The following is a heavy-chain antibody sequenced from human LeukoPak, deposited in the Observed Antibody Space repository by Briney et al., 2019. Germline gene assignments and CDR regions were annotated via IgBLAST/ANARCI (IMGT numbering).Heavy chain of an antibody. J-gene: IGHJ4*02. CDR3: AREPDCSGGSCYPDY. Sequence: PSETLSLTCTVSGGSISSYYWSWIREPPGKGLGWIGYISYSGSTNYNPSLKSRVTISVDTSKNQFSLKLSSVTAADTAVYYCAREPDCSGGSCYPDYWGQGTLVTVSS. CDR1: GGSISSYY. CDR2: ISYSGST. V-gene: IGHV4-59*12. D-gene: IGHD2-15*01.